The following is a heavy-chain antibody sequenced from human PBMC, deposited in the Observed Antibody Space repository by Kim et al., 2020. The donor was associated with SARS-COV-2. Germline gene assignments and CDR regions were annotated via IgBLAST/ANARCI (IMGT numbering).Heavy chain of an antibody. Sequence: ASVKVSCKASGYTFTDYYMHWVRQAPGQGLEWMGWINPNSGGTNHAQKFQGRVTMTSDTSLSTAYMDLTGLESDDTAVYYCVRDKGERPWGQGTLVTVSA. J-gene: IGHJ5*02. CDR3: VRDKGERP. V-gene: IGHV1-2*02. D-gene: IGHD3-16*01. CDR2: INPNSGGT. CDR1: GYTFTDYY.